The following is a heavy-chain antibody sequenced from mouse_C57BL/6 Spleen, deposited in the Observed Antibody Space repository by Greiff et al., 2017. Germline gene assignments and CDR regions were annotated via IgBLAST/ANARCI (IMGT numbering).Heavy chain of an antibody. J-gene: IGHJ1*03. CDR1: GYAFSSYW. D-gene: IGHD1-1*01. CDR2: IYPGDGDT. CDR3: AREDYGSYWYFDV. Sequence: QVHVKQSGAELVKPGASVKISCKASGYAFSSYWMNWVKQRPGKGLEWIGQIYPGDGDTNYNGKFKGKATLTADKSSSTAYMQLSSLTSEDSAVYFCAREDYGSYWYFDVWGTGTTVTVSS. V-gene: IGHV1-80*01.